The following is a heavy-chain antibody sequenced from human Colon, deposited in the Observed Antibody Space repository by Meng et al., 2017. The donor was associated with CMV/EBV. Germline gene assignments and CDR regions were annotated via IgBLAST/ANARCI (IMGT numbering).Heavy chain of an antibody. Sequence: SGYTLKDYYMRWVQQAHGKGLEWMGLVDTEDGETIYAEKFQGRVTITEDTYTDTAYMELSSLRSEDTAVYYWATPLIVVVPADRDYWGQGTLVTVSS. CDR2: VDTEDGET. V-gene: IGHV1-69-2*01. J-gene: IGHJ4*02. CDR3: ATPLIVVVPADRDY. CDR1: GYTLKDYY. D-gene: IGHD2-2*01.